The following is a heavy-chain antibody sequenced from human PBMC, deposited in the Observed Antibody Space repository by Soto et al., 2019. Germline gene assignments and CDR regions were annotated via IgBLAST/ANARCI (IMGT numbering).Heavy chain of an antibody. J-gene: IGHJ4*02. D-gene: IGHD6-19*01. CDR3: ARHIAVSGTRGFDF. Sequence: QVQLQESGPGLMKPSGTLSLTCAVSGGSISTNWWSWVRPPPGKGLEWSGEIYHSGSTHYNPSLKNRVTMSVDKSQNHLSLNLNSVTAADTAVYYCARHIAVSGTRGFDFWGQGTLVTVSS. CDR1: GGSISTNW. CDR2: IYHSGST. V-gene: IGHV4-4*02.